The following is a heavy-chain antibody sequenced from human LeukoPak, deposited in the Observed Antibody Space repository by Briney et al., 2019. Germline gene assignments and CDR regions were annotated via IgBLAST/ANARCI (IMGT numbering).Heavy chain of an antibody. CDR1: GFTFSSYG. Sequence: QAGGSLRLSCAASGFTFSSYGMSWVRQAPGKGLEWVSAISGSGGSTYYADSVKGRFTISRDNSKNTLYLQMNSLRAEDTAVYYCAKDLVSSGWFPDWDYWGQGTLVTVSS. V-gene: IGHV3-23*01. J-gene: IGHJ4*02. CDR3: AKDLVSSGWFPDWDY. D-gene: IGHD6-19*01. CDR2: ISGSGGST.